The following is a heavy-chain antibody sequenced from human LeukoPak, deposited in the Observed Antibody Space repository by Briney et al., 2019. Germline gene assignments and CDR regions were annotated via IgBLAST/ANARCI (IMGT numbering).Heavy chain of an antibody. Sequence: PSETLSLTCTVSGGSISSNSWNWIRQAPGKGLEWVSAISGSDGGTYYADSVKGRFTISRDNSKNTLYLQMNSLRAEDTAVYYCAKDRIAAAAMGAFQHWGQGTLVTVSS. D-gene: IGHD6-13*01. CDR2: ISGSDGGT. J-gene: IGHJ1*01. CDR1: GGSISSNS. CDR3: AKDRIAAAAMGAFQH. V-gene: IGHV3-23*01.